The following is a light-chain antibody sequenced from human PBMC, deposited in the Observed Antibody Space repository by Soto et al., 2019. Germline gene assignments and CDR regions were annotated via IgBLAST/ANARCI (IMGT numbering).Light chain of an antibody. J-gene: IGKJ1*01. CDR1: QSVSSGY. CDR2: GAS. Sequence: EIVLTQSPGTLSLSPGDRATLYCRASQSVSSGYLAWYQQKPGQAPRLLIYGASSRATGIPDRFSGSGSGTDFTLTISRLEPEDFAVYYCQQCGRSPWTFGQGTKVDIK. V-gene: IGKV3-20*01. CDR3: QQCGRSPWT.